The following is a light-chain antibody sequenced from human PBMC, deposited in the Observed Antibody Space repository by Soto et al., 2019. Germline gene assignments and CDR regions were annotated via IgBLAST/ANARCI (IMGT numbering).Light chain of an antibody. Sequence: DIQMTQSPSSLSASVGDSVTITCRASQDIKSDLAWYQQRPGEAPQLLIQTASTLVRETPSRFSGSGSGTDFLLTINNLQPEDFATYYCLQASTFPRTFGQGTKVDIK. V-gene: IGKV1-12*01. CDR1: QDIKSD. J-gene: IGKJ1*01. CDR3: LQASTFPRT. CDR2: TAS.